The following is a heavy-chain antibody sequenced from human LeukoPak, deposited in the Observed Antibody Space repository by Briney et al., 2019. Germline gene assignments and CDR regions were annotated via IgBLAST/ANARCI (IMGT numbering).Heavy chain of an antibody. CDR2: IYPGDSDT. CDR1: GYSFTSYW. Sequence: GESLKISCKGSGYSFTSYWIGWVRQMPGKGLEWMGIIYPGDSDTRYSPSFQGQVTISADKSISTAYLQWSSRKASDTAMYYCARQEYCSGGSCYTWFDPWGQGTLVTVSS. V-gene: IGHV5-51*01. CDR3: ARQEYCSGGSCYTWFDP. D-gene: IGHD2-15*01. J-gene: IGHJ5*02.